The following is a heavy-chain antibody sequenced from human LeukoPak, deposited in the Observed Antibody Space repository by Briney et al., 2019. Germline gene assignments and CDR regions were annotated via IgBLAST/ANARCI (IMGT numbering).Heavy chain of an antibody. J-gene: IGHJ4*02. CDR2: IKRKTDGVAT. CDR3: TTPGIAVAGTRGSANY. Sequence: GGSLRLFCAASGYTQCNAWAICVRQSPERGPECGGHIKRKTDGVATDYAAPVKGRFTISRDDSKNTLYLQMNSLRTEDTAVYYCTTPGIAVAGTRGSANYWGQGTLVTVSS. CDR1: GYTQCNAW. D-gene: IGHD6-19*01. V-gene: IGHV3-15*01.